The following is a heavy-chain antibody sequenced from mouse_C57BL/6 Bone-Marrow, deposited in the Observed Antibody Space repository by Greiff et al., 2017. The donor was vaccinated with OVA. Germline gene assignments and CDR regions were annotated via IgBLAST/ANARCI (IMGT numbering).Heavy chain of an antibody. Sequence: EVKLMESGGGLVKPGGSLKLSCAASGFTFSDYGMHWVRQAPEKGLEWVAYISSGSSTIYYADTVKGRFTISRDNAKNTLFLQMASQRSEDTAMYYCARNYGSSYGWYFDVWGTGTTVTVSS. D-gene: IGHD1-1*01. CDR3: ARNYGSSYGWYFDV. CDR2: ISSGSSTI. J-gene: IGHJ1*03. CDR1: GFTFSDYG. V-gene: IGHV5-17*01.